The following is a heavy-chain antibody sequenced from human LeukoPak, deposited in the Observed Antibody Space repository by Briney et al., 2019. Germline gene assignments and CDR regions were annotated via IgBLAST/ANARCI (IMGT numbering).Heavy chain of an antibody. CDR1: GGSFSGYY. CDR3: ARRWFYYGSGSYYRNAFDI. Sequence: SETLSLTCAVYGGSFSGYYWSWIRQPPGKGLEWIGEINHSGSTNYNPSLKSRVTISVDTSKNQFSLKLSSVTAADTAVYYCARRWFYYGSGSYYRNAFDIWGQGTMVTVSS. CDR2: INHSGST. D-gene: IGHD3-10*01. V-gene: IGHV4-34*01. J-gene: IGHJ3*02.